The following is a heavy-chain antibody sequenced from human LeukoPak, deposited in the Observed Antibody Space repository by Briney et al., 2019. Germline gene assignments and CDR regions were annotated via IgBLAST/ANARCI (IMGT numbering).Heavy chain of an antibody. CDR3: TRNSGWYGLS. Sequence: GGSLRLSCAASGFTFDDYAMHWVRQAPGKGLEWVSGISWNSGSIGYADSVKGRFNISRDNSNNPLFLHLNSLRGEDTAVYYCTRNSGWYGLSWGQGTLVTVSS. D-gene: IGHD6-19*01. J-gene: IGHJ1*01. V-gene: IGHV3-9*01. CDR1: GFTFDDYA. CDR2: ISWNSGSI.